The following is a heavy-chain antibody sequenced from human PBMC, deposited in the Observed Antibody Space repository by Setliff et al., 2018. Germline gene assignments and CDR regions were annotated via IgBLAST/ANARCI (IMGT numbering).Heavy chain of an antibody. CDR3: AKDPTSRYYNFWSGYFTDDYYYYYGMDV. CDR1: GLTFIDYY. D-gene: IGHD3-3*01. V-gene: IGHV3-11*04. CDR2: IDPRVSPV. Sequence: GGSLRLSCAASGLTFIDYYMNWNRQTPRKGLEWISHIDPRVSPVAYVDSVKGRLTISRDNSKNTLYLQMNSLRAEDTAVYYCAKDPTSRYYNFWSGYFTDDYYYYYGMDVWGQGTTVTVSS. J-gene: IGHJ6*02.